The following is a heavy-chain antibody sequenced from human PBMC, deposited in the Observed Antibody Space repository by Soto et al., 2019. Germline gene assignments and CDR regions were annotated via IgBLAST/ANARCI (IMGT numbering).Heavy chain of an antibody. Sequence: EVQLVESGGGLVKPGGSLRLSCAASGFSFSTYSMNWVRQAPGEGLEWVSSISSSSSYIYYADSVKGRFTISRDNAKNSLYLQMNSLRAEDTAVYYCARALGNCPTDYWGQGTLVTVSS. CDR2: ISSSSSYI. D-gene: IGHD2-21*02. CDR1: GFSFSTYS. V-gene: IGHV3-21*02. J-gene: IGHJ4*02. CDR3: ARALGNCPTDY.